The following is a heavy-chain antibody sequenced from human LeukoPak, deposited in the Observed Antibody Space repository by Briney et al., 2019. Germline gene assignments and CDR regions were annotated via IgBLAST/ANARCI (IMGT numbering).Heavy chain of an antibody. Sequence: GGSLRLSCEASGFSFNSYGMDWVRQAPGKGVEWVAVISYDGSNKYYGDSVKGRFTISRDNSKNTLYLQMNSLRDEDTAVYYCARDQASEAGIDYWGQGTLVTVSS. V-gene: IGHV3-30*03. D-gene: IGHD6-13*01. CDR3: ARDQASEAGIDY. CDR1: GFSFNSYG. CDR2: ISYDGSNK. J-gene: IGHJ4*02.